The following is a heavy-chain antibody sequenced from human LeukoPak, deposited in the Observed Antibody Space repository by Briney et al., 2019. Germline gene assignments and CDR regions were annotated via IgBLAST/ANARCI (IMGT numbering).Heavy chain of an antibody. D-gene: IGHD6-19*01. J-gene: IGHJ4*02. CDR2: MNPNSGNT. Sequence: ASVKVSCKASGYTFTSYDINWVRQATGQGLEWMGWMNPNSGNTGYAQKFQGRVTITRNTSISTAYMELSSLRSEDTAVYYCARGKLSSSGWYYWGQGTLVTVSS. V-gene: IGHV1-8*03. CDR3: ARGKLSSSGWYY. CDR1: GYTFTSYD.